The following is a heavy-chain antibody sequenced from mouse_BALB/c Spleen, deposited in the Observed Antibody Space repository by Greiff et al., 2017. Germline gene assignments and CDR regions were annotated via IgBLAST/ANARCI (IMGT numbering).Heavy chain of an antibody. CDR2: IWGDGST. J-gene: IGHJ2*01. CDR1: GFSLTGYG. Sequence: QVQLKESGPGLVAPSQSLSITCTVSGFSLTGYGVNWVRQPPGKGLEWLGMIWGDGSTDYNSALKSRLSISKDNSKSQVFLKMNSLQTDDTARYYCARDHYGSSYYFDYWGQGTTLTVSS. CDR3: ARDHYGSSYYFDY. D-gene: IGHD1-1*01. V-gene: IGHV2-6-7*01.